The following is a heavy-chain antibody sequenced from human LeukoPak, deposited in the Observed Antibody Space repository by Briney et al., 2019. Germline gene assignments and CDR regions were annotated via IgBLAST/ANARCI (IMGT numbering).Heavy chain of an antibody. CDR3: AREGPCGNSQFDY. V-gene: IGHV3-33*01. J-gene: IGHJ4*02. D-gene: IGHD2/OR15-2a*01. CDR2: IWYDGSNK. Sequence: GSLRLSCAASGFTFSSYGMHWVRQAPGKGLEWVALIWYDGSNKYYADSVKGRLTISRDNSKNTLYLQMNSLRAEDTAVYYCAREGPCGNSQFDYWGQGTLVTVSS. CDR1: GFTFSSYG.